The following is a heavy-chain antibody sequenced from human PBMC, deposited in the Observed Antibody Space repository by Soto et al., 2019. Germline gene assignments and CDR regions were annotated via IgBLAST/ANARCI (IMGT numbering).Heavy chain of an antibody. Sequence: SVKVFCKASGCTFSSYAISWVRQAPGQGLEWMGVIIPIFGAANYAQKLRGRVTITADKSTSKAYMELSSLRSEDTAVYYCARAQTGYSYGYVFVEVWGKGTKITVSS. CDR2: IIPIFGAA. CDR3: ARAQTGYSYGYVFVEV. D-gene: IGHD5-18*01. V-gene: IGHV1-69*06. J-gene: IGHJ6*04. CDR1: GCTFSSYA.